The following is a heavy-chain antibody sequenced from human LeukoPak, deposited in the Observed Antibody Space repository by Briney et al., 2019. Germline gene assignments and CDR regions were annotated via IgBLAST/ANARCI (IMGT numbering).Heavy chain of an antibody. CDR2: ISNDGRNI. Sequence: PGGTLRLSCSASGFTFTTYGMNWVRQAPGKGLEWVAVISNDGRNIYYADSVKGRFTISRDNSKNTLYLQMNSLRAEDTAVYYCAKEAESYYDSSGYYFKESDDAFDIWGQGTMVTVSS. D-gene: IGHD3-22*01. J-gene: IGHJ3*02. CDR1: GFTFTTYG. CDR3: AKEAESYYDSSGYYFKESDDAFDI. V-gene: IGHV3-30*18.